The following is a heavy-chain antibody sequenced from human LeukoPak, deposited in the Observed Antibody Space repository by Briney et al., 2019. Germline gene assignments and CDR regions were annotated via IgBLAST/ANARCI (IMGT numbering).Heavy chain of an antibody. D-gene: IGHD5-18*01. Sequence: ASVKVSCKVSGKTLSDLSIHWLRQPPGKGLEWLGGSDPEDGERIYAQMFQGRVTMTEDTSIDTAYMELSSLRSEDAAVYYCVTGFTTMAVDYFDYWGQGTLVTVSP. CDR1: GKTLSDLS. J-gene: IGHJ4*02. CDR3: VTGFTTMAVDYFDY. V-gene: IGHV1-24*01. CDR2: SDPEDGER.